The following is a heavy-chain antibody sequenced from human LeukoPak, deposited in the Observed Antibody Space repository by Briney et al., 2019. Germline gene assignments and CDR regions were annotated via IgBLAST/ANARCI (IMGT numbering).Heavy chain of an antibody. CDR1: GFTFDDYA. D-gene: IGHD6-13*01. V-gene: IGHV3-9*01. CDR2: ISWNSGSI. J-gene: IGHJ3*02. Sequence: PGRSLRLSCAASGFTFDDYAMHWVRQAPGKGLEWVSGISWNSGSIGYADSVKGRFTISRDNAKNSLYLQMNSLRADDTAVYHCARDSAGTNHAFDIWGQGTMVTVSS. CDR3: ARDSAGTNHAFDI.